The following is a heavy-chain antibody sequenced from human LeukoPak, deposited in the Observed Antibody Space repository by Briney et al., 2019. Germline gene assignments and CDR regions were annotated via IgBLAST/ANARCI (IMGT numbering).Heavy chain of an antibody. CDR3: AREYDLVTGLDY. CDR2: INPNSGGT. Sequence: ASVKVSCKASGYTFTGYYMHWVRQAPGQGLEWMGWINPNSGGTNYAQKFQGRVTMTRDTSISTAYMELSSLRVDDTALYYCAREYDLVTGLDYWGQGTLVTVSS. D-gene: IGHD3-9*01. CDR1: GYTFTGYY. V-gene: IGHV1-2*02. J-gene: IGHJ4*02.